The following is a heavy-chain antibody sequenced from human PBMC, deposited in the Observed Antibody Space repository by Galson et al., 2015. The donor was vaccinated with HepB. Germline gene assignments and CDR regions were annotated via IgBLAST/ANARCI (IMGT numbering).Heavy chain of an antibody. CDR3: ASDVPGPGLRLRELSLGGVGY. D-gene: IGHD3-16*02. V-gene: IGHV1-46*01. Sequence: SVKVSCKASGYTFTSYYMHWVRQAPGQGLEWMGIINPSGGSTSYAQKFQGRVTMTRDTSTSTVYMELSSLRSEDTVVYYCASDVPGPGLRLRELSLGGVGYWGQGTLVTVSS. CDR2: INPSGGST. CDR1: GYTFTSYY. J-gene: IGHJ4*02.